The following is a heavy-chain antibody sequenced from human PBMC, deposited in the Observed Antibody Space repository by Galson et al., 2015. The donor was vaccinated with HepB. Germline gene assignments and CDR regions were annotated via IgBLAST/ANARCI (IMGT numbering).Heavy chain of an antibody. D-gene: IGHD2-15*01. V-gene: IGHV3-23*01. CDR1: RFTFDNYA. Sequence: SLRLSCAASRFTFDNYAMSWVRQAPGKGLEWVAGISGSGGSTYSADSVKGRFTIFRDNSKNMLFLEMNSLRADDAAVYYCARDGSRDCSGPTCYFYYYHYMDVWGKGTTVTVSS. J-gene: IGHJ6*03. CDR3: ARDGSRDCSGPTCYFYYYHYMDV. CDR2: ISGSGGST.